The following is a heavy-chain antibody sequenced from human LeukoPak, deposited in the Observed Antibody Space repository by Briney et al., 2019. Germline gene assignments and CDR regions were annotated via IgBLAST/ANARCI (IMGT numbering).Heavy chain of an antibody. CDR1: GYSFADYY. Sequence: ASVKVSCKASGYSFADYYMHWVRQAPGQGLEWMGWINPNSGGTNYAQKFQGRVTMTRDTSISTAYMELSRLRSDDTAVYYCARDQTPAYYYDSSGYYNFDYWGQGTLVTVSS. D-gene: IGHD3-22*01. CDR3: ARDQTPAYYYDSSGYYNFDY. CDR2: INPNSGGT. V-gene: IGHV1-2*02. J-gene: IGHJ4*02.